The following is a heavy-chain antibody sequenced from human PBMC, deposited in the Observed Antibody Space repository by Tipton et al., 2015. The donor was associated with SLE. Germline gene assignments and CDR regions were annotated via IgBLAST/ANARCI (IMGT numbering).Heavy chain of an antibody. Sequence: LSCTVSGGSISSSSYYWGWIRQPPGKGLEWIGSIYYSGSTYYSPSLKSRVTISVDTSKNQFSLKLSSVTAADTAVYYCARERYDFPYYMDVWGKGTTVTVSS. V-gene: IGHV4-39*07. J-gene: IGHJ6*03. CDR3: ARERYDFPYYMDV. CDR2: IYYSGST. CDR1: GGSISSSSYY. D-gene: IGHD3-3*01.